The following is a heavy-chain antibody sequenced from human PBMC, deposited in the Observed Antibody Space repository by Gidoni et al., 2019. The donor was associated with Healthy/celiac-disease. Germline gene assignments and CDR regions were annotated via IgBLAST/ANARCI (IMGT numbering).Heavy chain of an antibody. Sequence: QVQLVESGVGVVRPGRSLRLTCAASGFTFSCDGMNCVSQAPGKGLEWVAVIWYDGSNKYYADPVKGRFTISRDNSKNTLYLQMNSLIAEDTAVYYCARESGIGEQWLVRYYYYGMDVWGQGTTVTVSS. J-gene: IGHJ6*02. V-gene: IGHV3-33*01. CDR1: GFTFSCDG. D-gene: IGHD6-19*01. CDR3: ARESGIGEQWLVRYYYYGMDV. CDR2: IWYDGSNK.